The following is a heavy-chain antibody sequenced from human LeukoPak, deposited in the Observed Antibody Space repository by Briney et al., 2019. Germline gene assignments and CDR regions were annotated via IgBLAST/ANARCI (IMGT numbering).Heavy chain of an antibody. CDR1: GYSISSGYY. Sequence: SETLSLTCAVSGYSISSGYYWAWIRQPPGKGLEWIGSIYHSGSTYYNPSLKSRVTISVDTSKNQFSLKLSSVTAADTAVYYCARHHAYSNSPPGDYWGQGTLVTVSS. J-gene: IGHJ4*02. CDR3: ARHHAYSNSPPGDY. V-gene: IGHV4-38-2*01. CDR2: IYHSGST. D-gene: IGHD2-15*01.